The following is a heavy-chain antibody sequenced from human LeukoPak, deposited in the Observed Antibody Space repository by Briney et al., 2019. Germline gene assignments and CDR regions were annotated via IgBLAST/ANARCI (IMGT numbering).Heavy chain of an antibody. J-gene: IGHJ6*03. CDR1: GGSISSSSYY. Sequence: SETLSLTCTVSGGSISSSSYYWGWIRQPPGKGLEWIGSIYYSGSTYYNPSLKSRVTISVDTSKNQFSLKLSSVTAADTAVYYCTRGDDYGDYGNYYMDVWGKGTTVTVSS. CDR2: IYYSGST. V-gene: IGHV4-39*07. CDR3: TRGDDYGDYGNYYMDV. D-gene: IGHD4-17*01.